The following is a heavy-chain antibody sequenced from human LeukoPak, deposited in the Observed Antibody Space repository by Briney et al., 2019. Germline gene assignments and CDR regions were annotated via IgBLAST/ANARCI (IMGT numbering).Heavy chain of an antibody. CDR3: AKRKGVWGNYFDP. CDR2: IHTSGST. J-gene: IGHJ5*02. CDR1: GGSISSYY. V-gene: IGHV4-4*07. Sequence: SETLSLTCTVSGGSISSYYWSWIRQPAGKGLEWIGRIHTSGSTNYNPSLKSRVTMSGDTSKNQFSLKLSSVTAADTALYYCAKRKGVWGNYFDPWGQGILVTVSS. D-gene: IGHD3-16*01.